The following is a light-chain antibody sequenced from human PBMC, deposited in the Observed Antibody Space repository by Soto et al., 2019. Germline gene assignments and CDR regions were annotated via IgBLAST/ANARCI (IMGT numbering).Light chain of an antibody. Sequence: SYELTQPPSVSVAPGQTATISCGGNNVGSKVVHWYQQKPGQAPVLVVYDDTYRPSGIPERFSGSNSGNTATLTISRVEAGDEADYYCQVWHIGSYRAFGRGTKLTVL. V-gene: IGLV3-21*02. CDR1: NVGSKV. CDR2: DDT. CDR3: QVWHIGSYRA. J-gene: IGLJ2*01.